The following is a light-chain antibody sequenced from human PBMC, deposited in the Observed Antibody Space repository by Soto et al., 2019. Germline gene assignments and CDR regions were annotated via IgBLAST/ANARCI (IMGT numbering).Light chain of an antibody. V-gene: IGKV1-5*03. CDR2: KAS. CDR1: QSISSW. Sequence: DIQMTQSPSTLSASVGDIVTITCRASQSISSWLAWYQQKPGKAPKVLIYKASSLESGVPSRFSGSGSGTECTLTISSLQPDDFATYYCQQYNSYPRTFGQGTKVEIK. J-gene: IGKJ1*01. CDR3: QQYNSYPRT.